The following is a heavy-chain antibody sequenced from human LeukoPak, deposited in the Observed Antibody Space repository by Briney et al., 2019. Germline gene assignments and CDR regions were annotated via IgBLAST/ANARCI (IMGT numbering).Heavy chain of an antibody. CDR3: ARGTGIAVAGTAGGFDY. V-gene: IGHV3-30-3*01. D-gene: IGHD6-19*01. J-gene: IGHJ4*02. Sequence: GGSLRLSCAASGFTFSSYAMHWVRQAPGKGLEWVAVISYDGSNKYYADSMKGRFTISRDNSKNTLYLQMNSLRAEDTAVYYCARGTGIAVAGTAGGFDYWGQGTLVTVSS. CDR1: GFTFSSYA. CDR2: ISYDGSNK.